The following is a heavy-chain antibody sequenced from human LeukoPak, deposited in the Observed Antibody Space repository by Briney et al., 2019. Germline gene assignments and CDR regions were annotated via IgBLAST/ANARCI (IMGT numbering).Heavy chain of an antibody. CDR1: GFTFSSYS. Sequence: PGGSLRLSCAASGFTFSSYSMNWVRQAPGKGLEWVLSISSSSSYIYYADSVKGRFTISRDNAKNSLYLQMNSLRAEDTAVYYCARDLRKGDYAYYYYYGMDVWGQGTTVTVSS. J-gene: IGHJ6*02. V-gene: IGHV3-21*01. D-gene: IGHD4-17*01. CDR3: ARDLRKGDYAYYYYYGMDV. CDR2: ISSSSSYI.